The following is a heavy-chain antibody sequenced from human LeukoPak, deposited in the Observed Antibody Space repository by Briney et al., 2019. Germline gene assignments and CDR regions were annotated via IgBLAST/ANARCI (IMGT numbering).Heavy chain of an antibody. CDR1: GVSISNYY. Sequence: SETLSLTYSVSGVSISNYYWTWIRQPPGKGLEWIGYIYYSGSTSYNPSLKSRVTISVDTSKNQFSLKLSSVTAADTGVYYCASPSLVSSSWYGLFDYWGQGTLVTVSS. CDR3: ASPSLVSSSWYGLFDY. V-gene: IGHV4-59*01. D-gene: IGHD6-13*01. J-gene: IGHJ4*02. CDR2: IYYSGST.